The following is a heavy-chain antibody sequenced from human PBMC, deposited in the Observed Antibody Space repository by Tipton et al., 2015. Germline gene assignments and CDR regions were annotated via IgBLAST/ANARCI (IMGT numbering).Heavy chain of an antibody. CDR1: GGSISSGGYY. J-gene: IGHJ4*02. CDR3: ASPSLPHDRGDYYFQS. CDR2: IYYSGST. Sequence: TLSLTCTVSGGSISSGGYYWSWIRQHPGKGLEWIGYIYYSGSTYYNPSLKSLVTISVDTSKNQFSLKLSSVTAADTAVYYCASPSLPHDRGDYYFQSWGQGSLVIVSS. V-gene: IGHV4-31*01. D-gene: IGHD2-21*02.